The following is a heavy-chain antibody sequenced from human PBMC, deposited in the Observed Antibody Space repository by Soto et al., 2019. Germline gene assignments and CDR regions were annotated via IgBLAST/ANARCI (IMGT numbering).Heavy chain of an antibody. Sequence: QVQLVQSGAEVKKPGASVKVSCKASGNTFTSYDINWVRQATGHGLEWMGWINPNSGNIGYAQKFQGRVTMTRDHAIRTAYMEVSRLRSDDTAVYYCARGRASGSYYLLDYWGQGTLVTVSS. D-gene: IGHD3-10*01. J-gene: IGHJ4*02. CDR1: GNTFTSYD. CDR3: ARGRASGSYYLLDY. V-gene: IGHV1-8*01. CDR2: INPNSGNI.